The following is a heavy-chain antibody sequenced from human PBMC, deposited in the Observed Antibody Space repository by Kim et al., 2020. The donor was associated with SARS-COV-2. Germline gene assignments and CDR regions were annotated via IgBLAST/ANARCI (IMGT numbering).Heavy chain of an antibody. J-gene: IGHJ4*02. CDR3: VRDYGSGSYEPAVDY. D-gene: IGHD3-10*01. V-gene: IGHV3-48*02. Sequence: SVKGRFTISRDNAKKTLYREMNSLRDEDTAVYDCVRDYGSGSYEPAVDYWGQGTLVTVSS.